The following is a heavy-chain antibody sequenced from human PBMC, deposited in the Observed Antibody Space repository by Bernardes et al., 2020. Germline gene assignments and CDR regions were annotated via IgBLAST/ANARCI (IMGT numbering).Heavy chain of an antibody. CDR1: GYTFTGYY. Sequence: ASVKVSCKASGYTFTGYYMHWVRQAPGQGLEWMGWINSNSGGTNYAQKFQGWVTMTRDTSISTAYMELSRLRSDDTAVYYRARGGTVPAAMGFHYYYNMDGRGKGSTVTDSS. J-gene: IGHJ6*03. V-gene: IGHV1-2*04. D-gene: IGHD2-2*01. CDR3: ARGGTVPAAMGFHYYYNMDG. CDR2: INSNSGGT.